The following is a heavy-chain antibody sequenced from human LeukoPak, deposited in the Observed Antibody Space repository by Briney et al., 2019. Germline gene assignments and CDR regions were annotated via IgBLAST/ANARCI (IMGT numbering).Heavy chain of an antibody. V-gene: IGHV3-33*01. CDR3: TRLQIAVAGPNWFDS. CDR1: GFTFSSYG. D-gene: IGHD6-19*01. J-gene: IGHJ5*01. CDR2: IWYDGSNK. Sequence: GGSLRLSCAASGFTFSSYGMHWVRQAPGKGLEWVAVIWYDGSNKYYADSVKGRFTISRDNSKNTLYLQMNGLRVEDTAVYYCTRLQIAVAGPNWFDSWGQGTLVTVSS.